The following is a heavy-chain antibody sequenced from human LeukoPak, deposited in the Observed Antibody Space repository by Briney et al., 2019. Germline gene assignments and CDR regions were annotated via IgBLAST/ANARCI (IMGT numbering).Heavy chain of an antibody. D-gene: IGHD6-19*01. CDR2: INQDGRDI. J-gene: IGHJ4*02. CDR1: RFTFSEYW. V-gene: IGHV3-7*01. CDR3: AKIRYGTGWYYDY. Sequence: HPGGSLRLSCAASRFTFSEYWMSWVRQAPGKGLEWVANINQDGRDIYYVDSVKGRFTISRDNVKNSLYLQMNSLRAEDTAVYYCAKIRYGTGWYYDYWGQGTLVTVSS.